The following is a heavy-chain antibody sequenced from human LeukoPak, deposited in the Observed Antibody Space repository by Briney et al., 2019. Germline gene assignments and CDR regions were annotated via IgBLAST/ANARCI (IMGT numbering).Heavy chain of an antibody. CDR2: IKQDGSEK. J-gene: IGHJ4*02. CDR3: ASDREYYYGSGSFDY. CDR1: GFTFSSYW. Sequence: SGGSLRLSCAASGFTFSSYWMSWVRQAPGKGLEWVANIKQDGSEKYYVDSVEGRFTISRDNAKNSLYLQMNSLRAEDTAVYYCASDREYYYGSGSFDYWGQGTLVTVSS. D-gene: IGHD3-10*01. V-gene: IGHV3-7*04.